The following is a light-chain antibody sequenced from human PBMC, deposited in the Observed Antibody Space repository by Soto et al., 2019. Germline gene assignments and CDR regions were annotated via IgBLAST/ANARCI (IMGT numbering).Light chain of an antibody. Sequence: DIQMTQSPSSLSASVGDRVTITCRASQSISSYLNWYQQKPGKAPKLLIYAAYSLQSGVTSRFSGSGSGTDFTLTISSLQPEDFATYYCQQSYSTPWTFGQGTKVDIK. CDR2: AAY. J-gene: IGKJ1*01. CDR1: QSISSY. CDR3: QQSYSTPWT. V-gene: IGKV1-39*01.